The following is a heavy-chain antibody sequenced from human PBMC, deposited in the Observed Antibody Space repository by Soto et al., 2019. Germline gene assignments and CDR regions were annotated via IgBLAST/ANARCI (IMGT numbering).Heavy chain of an antibody. D-gene: IGHD3-22*01. CDR2: ISSSSSYI. J-gene: IGHJ1*01. Sequence: EVQLVESGGGLVQPGGSLRLSCAASGFTFSSYSMNWVRQAPGKGLEWVSSISSSSSYIYYADSVKGRFTISRDNAKNSLYLQMNSLRAEDTAVYYCARDPARRYYDSSGYSPIGHWGQGTLVTVSS. CDR3: ARDPARRYYDSSGYSPIGH. CDR1: GFTFSSYS. V-gene: IGHV3-21*01.